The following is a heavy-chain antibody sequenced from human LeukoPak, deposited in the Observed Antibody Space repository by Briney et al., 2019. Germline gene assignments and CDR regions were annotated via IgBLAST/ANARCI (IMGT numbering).Heavy chain of an antibody. V-gene: IGHV4-39*01. Sequence: SETLSLTCTVSGGSISSSSYYWGWIRQPPGKGLEWIGSIYYSGSTYYNPSLKSRVTISVDTSKNQFSLKPSSVTAADTAVYYCARHFYDSSGYRHRYNWFDPWGQGTLVTVSS. CDR1: GGSISSSSYY. CDR3: ARHFYDSSGYRHRYNWFDP. D-gene: IGHD3-22*01. CDR2: IYYSGST. J-gene: IGHJ5*02.